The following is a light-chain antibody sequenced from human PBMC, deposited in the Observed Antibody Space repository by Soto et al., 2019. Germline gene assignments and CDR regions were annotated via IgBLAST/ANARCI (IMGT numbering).Light chain of an antibody. CDR2: GNS. Sequence: QSALTQPRSVSVSPGQSVTISCTGTSSDVGGYNYVSWYQQHPGKAPKLLIYGNSNRPSGVPDRFSGSKSGTSASLAITGLQAEDEADYYCQSYDSSLSGFVFGTGTKVTVL. V-gene: IGLV2-11*01. CDR3: QSYDSSLSGFV. CDR1: SSDVGGYNY. J-gene: IGLJ1*01.